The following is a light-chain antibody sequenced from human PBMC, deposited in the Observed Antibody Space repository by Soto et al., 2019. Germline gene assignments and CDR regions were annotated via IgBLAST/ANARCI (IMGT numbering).Light chain of an antibody. Sequence: EIVMTQSPATLSVSPGERATLSCRASQSVSSNLAWYQQKPGQAPRLLIYGASTRDTGIPARFSGSGSGTEFTITISSLQSEEFVVYYCQQYNNWPMTFGQGTKVEIK. V-gene: IGKV3-15*01. CDR2: GAS. J-gene: IGKJ1*01. CDR3: QQYNNWPMT. CDR1: QSVSSN.